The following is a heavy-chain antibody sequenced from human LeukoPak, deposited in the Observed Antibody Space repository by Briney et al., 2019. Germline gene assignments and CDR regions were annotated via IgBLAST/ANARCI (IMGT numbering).Heavy chain of an antibody. D-gene: IGHD2-15*01. CDR2: ISSGGSTI. CDR1: GFTFSSYE. V-gene: IGHV3-48*03. J-gene: IGHJ4*02. Sequence: GGSLRPSCAASGFTFSSYEMNWVRQAPRNGLEWVLYISSGGSTIYYADSVKGRFTISRDNAKNSLYLQMNSLRAEDTAVYYCARVPSDIVVVVAARGRSDFDYWGQGTLVTVSS. CDR3: ARVPSDIVVVVAARGRSDFDY.